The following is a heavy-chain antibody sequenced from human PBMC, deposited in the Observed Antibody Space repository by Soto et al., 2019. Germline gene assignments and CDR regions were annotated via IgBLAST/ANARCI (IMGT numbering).Heavy chain of an antibody. CDR3: ARDLGDILTGYRTYYYYYGMDV. Sequence: SVKVSCKASGGTFSSYAISWVRQAPGQGLEWMGGIIPIFGTANYAQKFQGRVTITADESTSTAYMELSSLRSEDTAVYYCARDLGDILTGYRTYYYYYGMDVWGQGTTVTVPS. J-gene: IGHJ6*02. D-gene: IGHD3-9*01. CDR1: GGTFSSYA. V-gene: IGHV1-69*13. CDR2: IIPIFGTA.